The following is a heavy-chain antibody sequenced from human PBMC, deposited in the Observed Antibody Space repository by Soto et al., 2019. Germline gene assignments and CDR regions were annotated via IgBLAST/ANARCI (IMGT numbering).Heavy chain of an antibody. Sequence: PGESLKISCKGSGYSFTSYWISWVRQMPGKGLEWMGRIDPSDSYTNYSPSFQGHVTISADKSISTAYLQWSSLKASDTAMYYCARQPTSIAAAGLAFDIWGQGTMVTV. CDR3: ARQPTSIAAAGLAFDI. J-gene: IGHJ3*02. V-gene: IGHV5-10-1*01. D-gene: IGHD6-13*01. CDR1: GYSFTSYW. CDR2: IDPSDSYT.